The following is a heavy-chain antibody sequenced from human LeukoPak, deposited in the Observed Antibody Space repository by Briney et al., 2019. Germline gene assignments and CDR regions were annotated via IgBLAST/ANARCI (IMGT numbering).Heavy chain of an antibody. CDR3: AKSNGYGLVDI. V-gene: IGHV3-21*01. Sequence: GGSLRLSCAASGFTFSSYSMNWVRQAPGKGLEWVSSISGSSSYIYYADSVKGRFTISRDSAKNSLYLQMNSLRAEDTAVYYCAKSNGYGLVDIWGQGTMVTVSS. D-gene: IGHD3-10*01. J-gene: IGHJ3*02. CDR1: GFTFSSYS. CDR2: ISGSSSYI.